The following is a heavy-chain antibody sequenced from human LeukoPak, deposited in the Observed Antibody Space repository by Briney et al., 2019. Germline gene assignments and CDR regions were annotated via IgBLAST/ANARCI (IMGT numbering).Heavy chain of an antibody. CDR1: GFIFSNYW. J-gene: IGHJ4*02. V-gene: IGHV3-23*01. CDR3: AKERDYGPADY. Sequence: QSGGSLRLSCVASGFIFSNYWMSWVRQAPGKGLEWVSGLSGSGGSTDYADSVKGRFTVSRDNSKNTLFLQMNSLRAEDTAIYYCAKERDYGPADYWGQGTLVTVSS. CDR2: LSGSGGST. D-gene: IGHD4/OR15-4a*01.